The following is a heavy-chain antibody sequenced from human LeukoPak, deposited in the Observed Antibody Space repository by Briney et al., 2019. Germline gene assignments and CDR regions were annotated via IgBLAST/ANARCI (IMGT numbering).Heavy chain of an antibody. D-gene: IGHD5-18*01. Sequence: KISCKGSGYSFTSYWIGWVRQAPGQGLEWMGGIIPIFGTANYAQKFQGRVTITTDESTSTTYMELSSLRSEDTAVYYCARGEGYSYGYPDYWGQGTLVTVSS. CDR2: IIPIFGTA. V-gene: IGHV1-69*05. CDR3: ARGEGYSYGYPDY. CDR1: GYSFTSYW. J-gene: IGHJ4*02.